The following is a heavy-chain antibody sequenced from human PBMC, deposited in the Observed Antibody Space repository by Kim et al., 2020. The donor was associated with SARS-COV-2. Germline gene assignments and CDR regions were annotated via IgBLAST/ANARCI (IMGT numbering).Heavy chain of an antibody. V-gene: IGHV1-2*02. CDR2: INPNGGGT. D-gene: IGHD3-10*01. Sequence: ASVKVSCKASGYTFTAYYIQWVRQAPGQGLEWMGWINPNGGGTNCAQKFQGGVSMTRDTSITTAYMELTSLRSDDTAVYFCARGDHYGSEKVIAYWGQGTLVTVSS. CDR3: ARGDHYGSEKVIAY. J-gene: IGHJ1*01. CDR1: GYTFTAYY.